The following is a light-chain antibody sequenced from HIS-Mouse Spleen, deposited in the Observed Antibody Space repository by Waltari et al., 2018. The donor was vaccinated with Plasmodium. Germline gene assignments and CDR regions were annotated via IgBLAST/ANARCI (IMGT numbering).Light chain of an antibody. CDR3: MIWHSSAWV. V-gene: IGLV5-45*03. CDR1: SGINVGTYR. CDR2: YKSDSDK. J-gene: IGLJ3*02. Sequence: QAVLTQPSSLSASPGASASLTCTLRSGINVGTYRIYWYQQKPGSPPQYLLRYKSDSDKRRGSGVPSRFSGSKDASANAGILLVSGLQSEDEADYSCMIWHSSAWVFGGGTKLTVL.